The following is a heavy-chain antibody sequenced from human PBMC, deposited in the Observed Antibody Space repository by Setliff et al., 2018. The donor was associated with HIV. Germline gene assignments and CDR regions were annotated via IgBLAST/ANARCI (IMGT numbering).Heavy chain of an antibody. J-gene: IGHJ4*02. D-gene: IGHD3-10*01. V-gene: IGHV4-39*01. CDR3: VRQGLTMNRGVPAPILYYFDY. Sequence: SETLSLTCTVSGGSVISSSYYWGWIRQPPGKGLEWIGTMYYRGTTYNTPSLKSRVTFSADTSKNQFSLNLNSVTATDTAFYYCVRQGLTMNRGVPAPILYYFDYWGQGILVTV. CDR1: GGSVISSSYY. CDR2: MYYRGTT.